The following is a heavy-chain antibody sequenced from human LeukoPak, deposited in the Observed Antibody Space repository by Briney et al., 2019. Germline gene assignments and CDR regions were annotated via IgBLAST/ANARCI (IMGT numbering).Heavy chain of an antibody. D-gene: IGHD2-8*01. CDR1: GDSLDGHY. V-gene: IGHV4-4*07. CDR3: ARLNGDGFDI. CDR2: IYSSGSR. J-gene: IGHJ3*02. Sequence: SETLSLTCTVSGDSLDGHYRYWIRQPAGKGLEWIGRIYSSGSRNYARSLKSRVTMSIDTSKKSLSLKLNTVTAADTAVYYCARLNGDGFDIWGQGAKVTVSS.